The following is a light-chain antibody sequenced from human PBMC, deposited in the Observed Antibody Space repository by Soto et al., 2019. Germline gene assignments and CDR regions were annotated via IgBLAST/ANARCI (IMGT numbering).Light chain of an antibody. CDR3: QQTYFNPT. Sequence: DIQMTQSPSSLSASVGDRVTITCRASQSITTYLNWYQQKPGKAPKLLIYTTSTLQSGVPSRFSGSVSATDFTLTISSLQPEDFATYYCQQTYFNPTFGQGTKVEI. J-gene: IGKJ1*01. V-gene: IGKV1-39*01. CDR2: TTS. CDR1: QSITTY.